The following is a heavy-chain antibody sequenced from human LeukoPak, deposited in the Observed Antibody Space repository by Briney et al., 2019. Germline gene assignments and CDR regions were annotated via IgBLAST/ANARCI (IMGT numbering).Heavy chain of an antibody. D-gene: IGHD2-21*02. CDR1: GYTLTELS. CDR2: FDPEDGET. Sequence: ALVKVSCKVSGYTLTELSMHWVRQAPGKGLEWMGGFDPEDGETIYAQKFQGRVTMTEDTSTDTAYMELSSLRSEDTAVYYCATAIVVVTAIPGFDYWGQGTLVTVSS. J-gene: IGHJ4*02. CDR3: ATAIVVVTAIPGFDY. V-gene: IGHV1-24*01.